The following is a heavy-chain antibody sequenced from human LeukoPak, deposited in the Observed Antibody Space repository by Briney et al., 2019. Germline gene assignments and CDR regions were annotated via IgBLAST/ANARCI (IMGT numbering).Heavy chain of an antibody. CDR2: IGTSTSYI. D-gene: IGHD3-10*01. V-gene: IGHV3-21*01. CDR1: GFTFSTYI. Sequence: GGSLRLSCAASGFTFSTYIMNWVRQTPGKGLEWVSSIGTSTSYIYYADSVKGRFTISRDNAKNSLYLQMNSLRAGDTAVYYCALWAVRGHYWGQGTLVTVSS. CDR3: ALWAVRGHY. J-gene: IGHJ4*02.